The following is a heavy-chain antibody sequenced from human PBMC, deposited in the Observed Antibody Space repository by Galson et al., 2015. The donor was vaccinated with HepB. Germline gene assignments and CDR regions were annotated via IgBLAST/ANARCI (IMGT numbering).Heavy chain of an antibody. CDR2: ISGSGGST. J-gene: IGHJ4*02. CDR3: AKGPDYDFWSGPGH. CDR1: GFTFSSYA. D-gene: IGHD3-3*01. Sequence: SLRLSCAASGFTFSSYAMSWVRQAPGKGLEWVSAISGSGGSTYYADSVKGRFTISRDNSKNTLYLQMNSLRAEDTAVYYCAKGPDYDFWSGPGHWGQGTLVTVSS. V-gene: IGHV3-23*01.